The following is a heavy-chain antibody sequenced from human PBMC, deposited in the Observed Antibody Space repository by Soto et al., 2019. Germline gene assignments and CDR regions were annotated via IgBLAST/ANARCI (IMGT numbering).Heavy chain of an antibody. CDR2: IHYRGST. Sequence: PSETLSLTCTVSGGSISSYYWSWIRQPPGKGLEWIGYIHYRGSTNYNPSLKSRVIISVDTSKNQFSLKLSSVTAADTAVYYCARHDYDILTGFNGGLDYWGQGTLVT. V-gene: IGHV4-59*08. CDR1: GGSISSYY. CDR3: ARHDYDILTGFNGGLDY. D-gene: IGHD3-9*01. J-gene: IGHJ4*02.